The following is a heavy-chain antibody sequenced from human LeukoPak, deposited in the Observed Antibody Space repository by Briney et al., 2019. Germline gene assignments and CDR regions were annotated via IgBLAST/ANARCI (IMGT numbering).Heavy chain of an antibody. V-gene: IGHV1-2*02. CDR1: GYTFTGYY. CDR2: INPNSGAT. CDR3: AVITIFGVVIGGKTFDI. Sequence: ASVKVSCKTSGYTFTGYYMHWVRQAPGQGLEWMGWINPNSGATHYVQKFQGRVTMTRDTSVNTAYMELSRLRSDDTAMYYCAVITIFGVVIGGKTFDIWGQGTMVTVSS. J-gene: IGHJ3*02. D-gene: IGHD3-3*01.